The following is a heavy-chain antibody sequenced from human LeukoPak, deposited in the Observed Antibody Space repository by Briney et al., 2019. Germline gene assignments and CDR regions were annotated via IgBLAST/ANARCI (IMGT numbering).Heavy chain of an antibody. CDR2: ISSSGSTI. CDR1: GDSISSNYYY. CDR3: ARGQQF. J-gene: IGHJ1*01. Sequence: YPSETLSLICTVSGDSISSNYYYWGWIRQAPGKGLEWVSYISSSGSTIYYADSVKGRFTISRDNAKNSLYLQMNSLRDEDTAVYYCARGQQFWGQGTLVTVSS. V-gene: IGHV3-11*04. D-gene: IGHD2-2*01.